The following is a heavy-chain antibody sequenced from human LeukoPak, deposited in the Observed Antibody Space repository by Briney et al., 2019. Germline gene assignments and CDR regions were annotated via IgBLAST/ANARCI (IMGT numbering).Heavy chain of an antibody. CDR3: ARDSGGNGYFRY. V-gene: IGHV1-18*01. J-gene: IGHJ4*02. CDR2: ISAYNGNT. Sequence: ASGKVSCKASLGTFSSYAISWVRQAPGQRLEWMGGISAYNGNTNYAQKLQGRVTMTTDTSTSTAYMELRSLRSDDTAVYSCARDSGGNGYFRYWGQGTLVTVSS. CDR1: LGTFSSYA. D-gene: IGHD3-3*01.